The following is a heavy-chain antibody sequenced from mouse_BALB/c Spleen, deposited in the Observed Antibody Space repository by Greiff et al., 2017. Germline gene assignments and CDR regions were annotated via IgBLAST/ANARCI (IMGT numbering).Heavy chain of an antibody. CDR3: ARASYYCDY. CDR2: ISYSGST. D-gene: IGHD6-1*01. CDR1: GYSITSDYA. Sequence: EVKLQESGPGLVKPSQSLSLTCTVTGYSITSDYAWNWIRQFPGNKLEWMGYISYSGSTSYNPSLKSRISITRDTSKNQFFLQLNSVTTEDTATYYCARASYYCDYWGQGTTLTVSS. V-gene: IGHV3-2*02. J-gene: IGHJ2*01.